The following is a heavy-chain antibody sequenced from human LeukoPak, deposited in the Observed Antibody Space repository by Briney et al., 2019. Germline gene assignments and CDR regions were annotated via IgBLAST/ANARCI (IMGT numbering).Heavy chain of an antibody. CDR1: GYTFTSYA. D-gene: IGHD3-9*01. Sequence: ASVKVSCKASGYTFTSYAMNWVRQAPGQGLEWMGWINTNTGNPTYAQGFTGRFVFSLDTSVSTAYLQISSLKAEDTAVYYCARGTYYDILKGSWFDPWGQGTLVTVSS. V-gene: IGHV7-4-1*02. J-gene: IGHJ5*02. CDR2: INTNTGNP. CDR3: ARGTYYDILKGSWFDP.